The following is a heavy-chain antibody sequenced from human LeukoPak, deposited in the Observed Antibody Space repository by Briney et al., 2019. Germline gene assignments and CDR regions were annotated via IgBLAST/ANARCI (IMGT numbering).Heavy chain of an antibody. D-gene: IGHD3-22*01. CDR1: GGSISSDY. CDR3: ARRRPFYDSSGYFGD. V-gene: IGHV4-59*08. J-gene: IGHJ1*01. CDR2: ISYRVGT. Sequence: SETLSLTCIVPGGSISSDYWSWIRQPPRKGLEWVGYISYRVGTNYNPSLRSRVTISLDTSKNPFSLKLSSVTASDTAAYYCARRRPFYDSSGYFGDWGQGTLVTVPS.